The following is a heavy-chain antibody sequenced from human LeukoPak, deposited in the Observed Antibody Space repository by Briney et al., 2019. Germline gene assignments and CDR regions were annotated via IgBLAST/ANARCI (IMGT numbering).Heavy chain of an antibody. D-gene: IGHD6-19*01. CDR2: IKQDGSEK. V-gene: IGHV3-7*01. CDR1: GFTFSSYW. Sequence: GGSLRLSCAASGFTFSSYWMSWVRQAPGKGLEWVANIKQDGSEKYYVDSVKGRFSISRDNAKNSVYLQMDSLRAEDTAVYYCASRRSGWPNDAFDIWGQGTMVTVTS. J-gene: IGHJ3*02. CDR3: ASRRSGWPNDAFDI.